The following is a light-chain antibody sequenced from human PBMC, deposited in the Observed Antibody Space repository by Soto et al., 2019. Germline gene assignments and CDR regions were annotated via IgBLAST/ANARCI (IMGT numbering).Light chain of an antibody. CDR3: QQYYNTPYT. Sequence: DIVMTQSPDSLAVSLGERATINCKSSQSVLYSSNNKNYLAWYQQKQGQPPKLLIYWTSTRESGVPDRFSGSGSGGDFTLTISSLQAEDVAVYYCQQYYNTPYTFGQGTKLEIK. V-gene: IGKV4-1*01. CDR1: QSVLYSSNNKNY. J-gene: IGKJ2*01. CDR2: WTS.